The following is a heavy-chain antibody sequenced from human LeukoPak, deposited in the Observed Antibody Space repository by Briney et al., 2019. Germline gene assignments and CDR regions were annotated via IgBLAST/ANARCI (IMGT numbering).Heavy chain of an antibody. CDR3: AKDMVGYGDLFDC. D-gene: IGHD4-17*01. J-gene: IGHJ4*02. Sequence: PGGSLRLSCAASGFTFSSYGMHWVRQAPGKGLEWVAFIRYDGSNKYYADSVKGRFTISRDNSKNTLYLQMNSLRAEDTAVYYCAKDMVGYGDLFDCWGQGTLVTVSS. V-gene: IGHV3-30*02. CDR2: IRYDGSNK. CDR1: GFTFSSYG.